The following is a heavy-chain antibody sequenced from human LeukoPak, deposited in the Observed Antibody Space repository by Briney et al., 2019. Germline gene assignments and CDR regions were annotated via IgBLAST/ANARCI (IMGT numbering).Heavy chain of an antibody. CDR1: AYIFTSYL. Sequence: AVKVSFKGSAYIFTSYLSSSLRQAPGQGREWVGWISADNGNTNYAQTLQGRVSMTTDTSTSTACMGMRSLRSDGTAVYYCARDGSGYSSGWYFVNWGDGDLVTVSS. CDR2: ISADNGNT. J-gene: IGHJ4*03. CDR3: ARDGSGYSSGWYFVN. V-gene: IGHV1-18*01. D-gene: IGHD6-19*01.